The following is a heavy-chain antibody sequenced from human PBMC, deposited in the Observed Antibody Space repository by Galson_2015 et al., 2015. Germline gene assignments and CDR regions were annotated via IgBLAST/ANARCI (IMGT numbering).Heavy chain of an antibody. V-gene: IGHV1-2*06. CDR3: ARDYCSGGSCYLSVY. CDR1: GYTFIDHY. J-gene: IGHJ4*02. D-gene: IGHD2-15*01. Sequence: SVKVSCKASGYTFIDHYMHWVRQAPGQGLEWMGRISPKTGATNYAQTFQGRVTMTRDTSISTVYLDLSTLTSDDLAVYFCARDYCSGGSCYLSVYWGQGTLATVSS. CDR2: ISPKTGAT.